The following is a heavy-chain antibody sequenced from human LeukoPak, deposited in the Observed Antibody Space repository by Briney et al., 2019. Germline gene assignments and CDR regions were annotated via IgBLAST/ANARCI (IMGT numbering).Heavy chain of an antibody. CDR2: IYPDDSDT. Sequence: GESLKISCKGSGYSFTSYWIGWVRQMPGKGLEWMGIIYPDDSDTRYSPSFQGQVTISADKSISTAYLQWSGLKASDTAMYYCARRPSYNWNYLAYDYWGQGSLVTVSS. V-gene: IGHV5-51*01. D-gene: IGHD1-7*01. J-gene: IGHJ4*02. CDR3: ARRPSYNWNYLAYDY. CDR1: GYSFTSYW.